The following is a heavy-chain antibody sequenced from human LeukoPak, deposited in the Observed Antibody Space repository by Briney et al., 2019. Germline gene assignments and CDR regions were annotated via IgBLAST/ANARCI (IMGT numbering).Heavy chain of an antibody. J-gene: IGHJ5*01. D-gene: IGHD6-19*01. CDR2: ISSSSSYI. CDR3: ARDRYSSGWYDC. CDR1: GFTFSSYS. V-gene: IGHV3-21*01. Sequence: GGSLRLSCAASGFTFSSYSMNWVRQAPGKGLEWVSSISSSSSYIYYADSVKGRFTISRDNAKNSLYLQMNSLRAEDTAVYYCARDRYSSGWYDCWGQGTLVTVSS.